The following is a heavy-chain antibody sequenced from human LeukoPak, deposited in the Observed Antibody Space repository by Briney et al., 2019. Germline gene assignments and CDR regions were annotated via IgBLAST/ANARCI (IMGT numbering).Heavy chain of an antibody. V-gene: IGHV3-53*01. CDR3: ARGRITISDY. CDR1: GFTFSSYW. D-gene: IGHD3-9*01. CDR2: IYSGGST. J-gene: IGHJ4*02. Sequence: GGSLRLSCAASGFTFSSYWMSWVRQAPGKGLEWVSVIYSGGSTYYADSVKGRFTISRDNSKNTLYLQMNSLRAEDTAVYYCARGRITISDYWGQGTLVTVSS.